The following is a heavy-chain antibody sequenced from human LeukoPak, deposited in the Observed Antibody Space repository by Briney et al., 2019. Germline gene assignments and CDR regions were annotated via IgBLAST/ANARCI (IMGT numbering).Heavy chain of an antibody. CDR1: GGSISSYY. J-gene: IGHJ3*02. CDR2: IYYSGST. Sequence: PSETLSLTCTVSGGSISSYYWSWIRQPPGKGLEWIGYIYYSGSTNYNPSLKSRVTISVDTSKNQSSLKLSSVTAADTAVYYCARDRRLYYYDSSGYYAFDIWGQGTMVTVSS. CDR3: ARDRRLYYYDSSGYYAFDI. D-gene: IGHD3-22*01. V-gene: IGHV4-59*01.